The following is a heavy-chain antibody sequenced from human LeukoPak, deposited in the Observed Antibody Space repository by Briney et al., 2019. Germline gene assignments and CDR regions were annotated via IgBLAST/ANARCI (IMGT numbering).Heavy chain of an antibody. D-gene: IGHD3-10*01. J-gene: IGHJ4*02. Sequence: ASVKVSCKASGYTFTSYGITWERQAPGQGLEWMGWISAYNGNTNYAQKVQGRVTMTTDTSTSTAYMELRSLRSDDTAVYYCARVSHYYGSEIEYWGQGTLVTVSS. CDR3: ARVSHYYGSEIEY. CDR2: ISAYNGNT. CDR1: GYTFTSYG. V-gene: IGHV1-18*01.